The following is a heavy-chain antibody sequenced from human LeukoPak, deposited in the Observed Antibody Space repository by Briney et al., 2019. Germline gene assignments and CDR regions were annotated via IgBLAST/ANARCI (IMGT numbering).Heavy chain of an antibody. CDR3: ATTRRLRFLEWLPDYGMDV. CDR1: GGTFSSYA. Sequence: ASVKVSCKASGGTFSSYAISWVRQAPGKGLEWMGGFDPEDGETIYAQKFQGRVTMTEDTSTDTAYMELSSLRSEDTAVYYCATTRRLRFLEWLPDYGMDVWGQGTTVTVSS. D-gene: IGHD3-3*01. CDR2: FDPEDGET. J-gene: IGHJ6*02. V-gene: IGHV1-24*01.